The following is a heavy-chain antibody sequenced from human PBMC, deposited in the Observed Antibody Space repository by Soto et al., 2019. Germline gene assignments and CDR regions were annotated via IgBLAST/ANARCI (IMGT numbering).Heavy chain of an antibody. Sequence: SGPTLVNPTQTLTLTCTFSGFSLSTSGVGVGWIRQPPGKALEWLALIDWDDDKYYSTSLKTRLTISKDTSKNQVVLTMTNMDPVDTATYYCARILARPYYYYGMDVWGQGTTVTVSS. CDR2: IDWDDDK. V-gene: IGHV2-70*01. CDR1: GFSLSTSGVG. CDR3: ARILARPYYYYGMDV. J-gene: IGHJ6*02.